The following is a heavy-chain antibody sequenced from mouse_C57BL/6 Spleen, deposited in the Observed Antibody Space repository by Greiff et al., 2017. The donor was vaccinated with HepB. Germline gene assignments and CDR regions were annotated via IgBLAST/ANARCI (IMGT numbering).Heavy chain of an antibody. J-gene: IGHJ1*03. CDR1: GFSLTSYG. V-gene: IGHV2-5*01. CDR2: IWRGGST. Sequence: VQLQESGPGLVQPSQSLSITCTVSGFSLTSYGVHWVRQSPGKGLEWLGVIWRGGSTDYNAAFMSRLSITKDNSKSQVFFKMNSLQADDTAIYYCAILYYGSSHWYFDVWGTGTTVTVSS. CDR3: AILYYGSSHWYFDV. D-gene: IGHD1-1*01.